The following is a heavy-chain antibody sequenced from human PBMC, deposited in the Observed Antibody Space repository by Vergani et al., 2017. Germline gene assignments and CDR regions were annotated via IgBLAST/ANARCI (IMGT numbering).Heavy chain of an antibody. J-gene: IGHJ5*02. Sequence: QVQLQESGPGLVKPSETLSLTCTVSGGSISSYYWRWIRQPPGKGLEWIGYIYYSGSTNYNPSLKSRVTISVDTSKNQFSLKLSSVTAADTAVYYCARGTSGGSYEEYNWFDPWGQGTLVTVSS. D-gene: IGHD1-26*01. CDR1: GGSISSYY. V-gene: IGHV4-59*01. CDR2: IYYSGST. CDR3: ARGTSGGSYEEYNWFDP.